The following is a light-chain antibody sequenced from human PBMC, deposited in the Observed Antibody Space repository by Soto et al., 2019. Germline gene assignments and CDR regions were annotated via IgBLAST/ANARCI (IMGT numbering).Light chain of an antibody. CDR1: SSDVGGHNY. CDR2: DVS. CDR3: SSYRSSGIYV. V-gene: IGLV2-14*03. Sequence: QSVLTQPASLSASPWQSITISCTGTSSDVGGHNYVSWYQQHPGKAPKLIIYDVSNRPSGVSGRFSGSKSANTASLTISGLQAEDEGDYYCSSYRSSGIYVFGTGTKVTVL. J-gene: IGLJ1*01.